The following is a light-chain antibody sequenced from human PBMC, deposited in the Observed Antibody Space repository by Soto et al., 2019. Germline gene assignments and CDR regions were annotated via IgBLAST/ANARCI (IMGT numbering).Light chain of an antibody. V-gene: IGLV2-14*03. CDR1: SSDVGEYNY. CDR2: DVS. Sequence: QSVLTQPASVSGSPGQSITICCTETSSDVGEYNYVSCDRRHTYTAPELIIYDVSSQPSGDSKLFSGSKSGSTASLTISGLQAEDEADYYCSAYTTSIALYVFGAGTKVTVL. CDR3: SAYTTSIALYV. J-gene: IGLJ1*01.